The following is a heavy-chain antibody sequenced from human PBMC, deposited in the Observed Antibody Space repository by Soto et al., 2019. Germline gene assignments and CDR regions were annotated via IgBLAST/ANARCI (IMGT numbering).Heavy chain of an antibody. CDR3: AASVGAIGYRFFNMDV. J-gene: IGHJ6*02. V-gene: IGHV1-69*01. Sequence: VKVSCKSSGGSFSSSAITWVLQAPGQGLEWMGRIIPMYGTTFYAQTFQGRVTITADESTSTVYMHLSSLKSEDTASYFCAASVGAIGYRFFNMDVWGQGTTVTVSS. D-gene: IGHD5-12*01. CDR1: GGSFSSSA. CDR2: IIPMYGTT.